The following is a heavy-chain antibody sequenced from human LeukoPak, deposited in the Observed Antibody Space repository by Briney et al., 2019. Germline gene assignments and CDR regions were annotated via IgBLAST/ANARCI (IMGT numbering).Heavy chain of an antibody. CDR1: GYTFTGYY. CDR2: IIPIFGTA. J-gene: IGHJ5*02. CDR3: ARVVVVAAGWFDP. D-gene: IGHD2-15*01. Sequence: ASVKVSCKASGYTFTGYYMHWVRQAPGQGLEWMGGIIPIFGTANYAQKFQGRVTITADESTSTAYMELSSLRSEDTAVYYCARVVVVAAGWFDPWGQGTLVTVSS. V-gene: IGHV1-69*13.